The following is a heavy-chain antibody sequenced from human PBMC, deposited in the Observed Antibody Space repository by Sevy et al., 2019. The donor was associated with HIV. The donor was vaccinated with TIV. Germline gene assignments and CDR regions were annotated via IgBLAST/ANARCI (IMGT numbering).Heavy chain of an antibody. V-gene: IGHV3-49*04. J-gene: IGHJ6*02. D-gene: IGHD6-6*01. CDR1: GFTFSSYG. CDR2: IRSKAYGGTT. CDR3: TSHIAARPGGMDV. Sequence: GGSLRLSCAASGFTFSSYGMHWVRQAPGKGLEWVGFIRSKAYGGTTEYAASVKGRFTISRDDSKSIAYLQMNSLKTEDTAVYYCTSHIAARPGGMDVWGQGTTVTVSS.